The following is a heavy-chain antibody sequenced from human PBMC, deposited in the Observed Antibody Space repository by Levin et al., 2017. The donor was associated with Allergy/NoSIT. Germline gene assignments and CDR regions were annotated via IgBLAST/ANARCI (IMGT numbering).Heavy chain of an antibody. D-gene: IGHD4-17*01. CDR1: GFTFSSYE. CDR2: ISSSGSTI. CDR3: ARDLRTTVTTIWYFDL. Sequence: GESLKISCAASGFTFSSYEMNWVRQAPGKGLEWVSYISSSGSTIYYADSVKGRFTISRDNAKNSLYLQMNSLRAEDTAVYYCARDLRTTVTTIWYFDLWGRGTLVTVSS. J-gene: IGHJ2*01. V-gene: IGHV3-48*03.